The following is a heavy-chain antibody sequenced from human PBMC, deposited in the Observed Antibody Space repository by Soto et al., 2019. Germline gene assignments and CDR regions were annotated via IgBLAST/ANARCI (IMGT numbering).Heavy chain of an antibody. V-gene: IGHV1-24*01. D-gene: IGHD4-17*01. CDR2: FDPEDGET. CDR3: ATPSTEEYYFDY. Sequence: SVKVSCKVSGYTLTELSMHWVRQAPGKGLEWMGGFDPEDGETIYAQKFQGRVTMTEDTSTDTAYMELSSLRSEDTAVYYCATPSTEEYYFDYWGQGTLVTVSS. CDR1: GYTLTELS. J-gene: IGHJ4*02.